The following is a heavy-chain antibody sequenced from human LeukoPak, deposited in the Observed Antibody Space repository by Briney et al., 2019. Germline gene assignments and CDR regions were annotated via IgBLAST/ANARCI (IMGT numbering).Heavy chain of an antibody. J-gene: IGHJ5*02. CDR2: IQYSGST. Sequence: SSETLSLTCTVSGGSISSSNYYWGWIRQPPGKGLEWIGSIQYSGSTYYNPSLKSRVTISVDTSKNQFSLKLSSVTAADTAVYYCARGSGWIAAAGRFDPWGQGTLVTVSS. V-gene: IGHV4-39*07. CDR1: GGSISSSNYY. CDR3: ARGSGWIAAAGRFDP. D-gene: IGHD6-13*01.